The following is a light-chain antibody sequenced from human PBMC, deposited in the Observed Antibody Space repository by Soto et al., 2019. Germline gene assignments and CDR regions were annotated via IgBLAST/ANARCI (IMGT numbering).Light chain of an antibody. J-gene: IGKJ1*01. V-gene: IGKV1-8*01. CDR1: QGISSY. Sequence: AIRMTQSPSSLSASTGDRVTITCRASQGISSYLAWYQQKPGKAPKLLIYAASTLQSGVPSRFSGSGSATEFTLTISSLQPDDFATYYCQQYESYWTFGQGTKV. CDR2: AAS. CDR3: QQYESYWT.